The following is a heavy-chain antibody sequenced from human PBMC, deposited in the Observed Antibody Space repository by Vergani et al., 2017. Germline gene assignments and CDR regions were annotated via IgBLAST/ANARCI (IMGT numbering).Heavy chain of an antibody. J-gene: IGHJ4*02. CDR1: GFTFSDYY. Sequence: QVQLVESGGGLVKPGGSLRLSCAASGFTFSDYYMSWIRQAPGKGLEWVSYISSSSSYTNYADSVKGRFTISRDNAKNSLYLQMNSLRDEDTAVCYCARRLTTFRLSGWTNSWGQGTLVTASS. CDR2: ISSSSSYT. D-gene: IGHD6-25*01. V-gene: IGHV3-11*06. CDR3: ARRLTTFRLSGWTNS.